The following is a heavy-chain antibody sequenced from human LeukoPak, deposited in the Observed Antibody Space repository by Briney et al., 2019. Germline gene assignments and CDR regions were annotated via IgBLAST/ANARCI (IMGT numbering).Heavy chain of an antibody. CDR3: ARLSWTAPLDY. CDR2: ISAYNGNT. Sequence: GASVKVSCKASGGTFSSYAISWVRQAPGQGLEWMGWISAYNGNTNYAQKLQGRVTMTTDTSTSTAYMELRSLRSDDTAVYYCARLSWTAPLDYWGQGTLVTVSS. CDR1: GGTFSSYA. V-gene: IGHV1-18*01. J-gene: IGHJ4*02. D-gene: IGHD3/OR15-3a*01.